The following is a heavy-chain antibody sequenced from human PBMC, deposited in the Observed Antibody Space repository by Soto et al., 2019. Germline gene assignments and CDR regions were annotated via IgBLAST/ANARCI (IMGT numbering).Heavy chain of an antibody. CDR1: GFTFRSFG. D-gene: IGHD6-13*01. Sequence: QVQLVESGGGVIQPGTSLSLSCGSSGFTFRSFGMYWVRQAPGKGLEWVAVVSYDGNHKYYADSVKGRFTVSRDNAKNMLYLQMNSLRGEHTAVYYCAKDVRQQLVLNSGMDVWGQGTTVTVSS. J-gene: IGHJ6*02. CDR2: VSYDGNHK. CDR3: AKDVRQQLVLNSGMDV. V-gene: IGHV3-30*18.